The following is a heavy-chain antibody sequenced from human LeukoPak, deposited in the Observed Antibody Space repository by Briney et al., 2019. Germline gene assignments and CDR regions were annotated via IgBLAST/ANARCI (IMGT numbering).Heavy chain of an antibody. CDR3: AREGYYYGSGSYYNGYYYYYMAV. D-gene: IGHD3-10*01. Sequence: ASVKVSCKASGYTFTSYDINWVRQATGQGLEWRGWMNPNSGNTGYAQKFQGRVTMTRNTSISTAYMELSRLRSDDTAVYYCAREGYYYGSGSYYNGYYYYYMAVWGKGTTVTVS. CDR2: MNPNSGNT. J-gene: IGHJ6*03. CDR1: GYTFTSYD. V-gene: IGHV1-8*01.